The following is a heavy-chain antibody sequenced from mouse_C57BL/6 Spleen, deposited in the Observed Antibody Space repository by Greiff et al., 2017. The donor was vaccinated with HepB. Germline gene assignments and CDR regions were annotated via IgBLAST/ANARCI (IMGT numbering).Heavy chain of an antibody. J-gene: IGHJ2*01. CDR2: ISYSGST. D-gene: IGHD2-12*01. CDR3: ARRGALYDVYYLDY. CDR1: GYSITSGYD. Sequence: EVKLQESGPGMVKPSQSLSLTCTVTGYSITSGYDWHWIRHFPGNKLEWMGYISYSGSTNYNPSLKSRISITHDTSKNHFFLKLNSVTTEDTATYYCARRGALYDVYYLDYWGQGTTLTVSS. V-gene: IGHV3-1*01.